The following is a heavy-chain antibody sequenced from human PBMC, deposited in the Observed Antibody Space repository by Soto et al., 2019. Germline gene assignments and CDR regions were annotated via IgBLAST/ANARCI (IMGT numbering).Heavy chain of an antibody. D-gene: IGHD2-2*01. V-gene: IGHV1-2*02. J-gene: IGHJ4*02. CDR3: ARGYAGDHPFDY. Sequence: QVQLVQSGAEVKKPGASVKVSCKASGYTFTKYYIHWVRQAPGQGLEWMGWINPNSGGTNYAQKFQGRVTMTRDTSISTAYMDLRRLNSDDAAVYYCARGYAGDHPFDYWGPGTLVTVSS. CDR2: INPNSGGT. CDR1: GYTFTKYY.